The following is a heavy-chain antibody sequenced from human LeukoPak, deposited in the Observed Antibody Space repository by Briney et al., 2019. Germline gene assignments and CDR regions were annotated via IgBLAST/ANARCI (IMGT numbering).Heavy chain of an antibody. J-gene: IGHJ4*02. CDR3: AKDWAPPSGSHFDN. D-gene: IGHD1-26*01. Sequence: PGGSLRLSCAASGFTFSSYGMHWVRQAPGKGLDWVAVIWYNGSKRDYADSVRGRFTISRDNSKNTLYLQMNSLRAEDTAVYYCAKDWAPPSGSHFDNWGQGTLVTVSS. CDR1: GFTFSSYG. V-gene: IGHV3-33*06. CDR2: IWYNGSKR.